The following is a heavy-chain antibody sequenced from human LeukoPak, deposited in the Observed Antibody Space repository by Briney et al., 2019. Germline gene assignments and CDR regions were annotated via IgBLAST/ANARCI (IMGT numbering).Heavy chain of an antibody. CDR2: INPNSGGT. Sequence: VASVKVSCKASGYTFTGYYMHWVRQAPGQGLEWMGWINPNSGGTNYAQKFQGRVTMTRDTSISTAYMELSRLRSDDTAVYYCARGEQLQLGGDAFDIWGQGTMVTVSS. V-gene: IGHV1-2*02. J-gene: IGHJ3*02. CDR1: GYTFTGYY. CDR3: ARGEQLQLGGDAFDI. D-gene: IGHD6-13*01.